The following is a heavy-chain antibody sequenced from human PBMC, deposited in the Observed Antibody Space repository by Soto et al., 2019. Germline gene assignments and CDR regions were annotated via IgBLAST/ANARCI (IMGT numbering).Heavy chain of an antibody. J-gene: IGHJ3*02. CDR3: ATANTPYAFDM. V-gene: IGHV3-7*01. Sequence: VQLVESGGGLVQPGESLRLSCTASGLIFSISWMTWVRQAPGEGLEWVSNINPAGNVQHYADSVKERFTISRDNAKNSLFLQMSGLRVEETAVYYCATANTPYAFDMWGQGTMVTVSS. CDR2: INPAGNVQ. CDR1: GLIFSISW.